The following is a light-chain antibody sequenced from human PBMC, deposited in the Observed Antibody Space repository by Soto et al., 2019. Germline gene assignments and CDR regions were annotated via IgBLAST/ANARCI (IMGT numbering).Light chain of an antibody. CDR2: DVS. V-gene: IGLV2-14*01. CDR3: SSHTSSSTRV. CDR1: SSDVGGYNY. Sequence: QSALTQPASVSGSPGQSIAISCTGTSSDVGGYNYVSWYQQHPGKAPKLMIYDVSNRPSGVSNRFSGSKSGNTASLTISGXXXXXXXDYYCSSHTSSSTRVFGGGTKLTVL. J-gene: IGLJ3*02.